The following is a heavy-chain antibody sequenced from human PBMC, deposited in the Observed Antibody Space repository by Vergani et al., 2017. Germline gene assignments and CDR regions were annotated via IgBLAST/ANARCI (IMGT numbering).Heavy chain of an antibody. J-gene: IGHJ4*02. V-gene: IGHV3-53*02. CDR3: ARVPINDFLFDY. CDR2: IYSGGST. CDR1: GFTVSSNY. Sequence: EVQLVETGGGLIQPGGSLRLSCAASGFTVSSNYMSWVHQAPGKGLEWVSVIYSGGSTYYADSVKGRFTISRDNSKNTLYLQMNSLRAEDTAVYYCARVPINDFLFDYWGQGTLVTVSS. D-gene: IGHD2-2*01.